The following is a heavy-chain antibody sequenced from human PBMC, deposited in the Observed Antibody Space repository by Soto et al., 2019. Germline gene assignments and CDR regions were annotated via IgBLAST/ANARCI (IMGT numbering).Heavy chain of an antibody. CDR2: IIPMFGTA. CDR3: ARVDATYCGGDFYRYIFYGLDV. J-gene: IGHJ6*02. Sequence: QVQLVQSGAEVKKPGSSVKISCKASGGTFINHAFSWVRQAPGQGLEWMGGIIPMFGTADYSQKFQGRVTITADESTTTAHMGLSSLRSDDSAVYYCARVDATYCGGDFYRYIFYGLDVWGQGTTVTVSS. V-gene: IGHV1-69*01. D-gene: IGHD2-21*02. CDR1: GGTFINHA.